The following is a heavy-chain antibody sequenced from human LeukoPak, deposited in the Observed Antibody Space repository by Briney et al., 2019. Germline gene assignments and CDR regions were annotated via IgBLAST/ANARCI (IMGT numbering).Heavy chain of an antibody. CDR2: IIPIFGTA. J-gene: IGHJ6*02. Sequence: ASVKVSCTASGGTFSSYAISWVRQAPGQGLEWMGGIIPIFGTANYAQKFRGRVTITADESTSTAYMELSSLRSEDTAVYYCARVSHSSGYLYGMDVWGQGTTVTVSS. CDR1: GGTFSSYA. V-gene: IGHV1-69*13. CDR3: ARVSHSSGYLYGMDV. D-gene: IGHD3-22*01.